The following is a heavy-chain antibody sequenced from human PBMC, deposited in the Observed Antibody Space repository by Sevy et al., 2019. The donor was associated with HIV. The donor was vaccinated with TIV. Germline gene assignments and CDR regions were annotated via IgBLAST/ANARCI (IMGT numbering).Heavy chain of an antibody. CDR2: IRSKSNSHAT. CDR3: TRHRLSMVRGIIMAHYFDY. Sequence: GGPLRLSCAASGFTFSGSAIHWVRQASGKGLEWVGRIRSKSNSHATAYAASVKGRFTISRDDSKNTAYLQMNSLKTEDTAVYYCTRHRLSMVRGIIMAHYFDYWGPGTLVTVSS. J-gene: IGHJ4*02. CDR1: GFTFSGSA. D-gene: IGHD3-10*01. V-gene: IGHV3-73*01.